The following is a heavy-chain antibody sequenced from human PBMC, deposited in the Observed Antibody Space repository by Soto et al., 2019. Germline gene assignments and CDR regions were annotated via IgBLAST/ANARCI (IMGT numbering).Heavy chain of an antibody. Sequence: QVQLVQSGAEVRKPGASVKVSCKASGYTFTHFDINWVRQAPGHGLEWMGWMNPDSGKTAYAGKVRGRVTMTTNTSMSTAYMELTSLTSEDTAVYYCARAPDYGDFGRWFDPWGQGTQVIFSS. V-gene: IGHV1-8*01. CDR2: MNPDSGKT. CDR3: ARAPDYGDFGRWFDP. CDR1: GYTFTHFD. J-gene: IGHJ5*02. D-gene: IGHD4-17*01.